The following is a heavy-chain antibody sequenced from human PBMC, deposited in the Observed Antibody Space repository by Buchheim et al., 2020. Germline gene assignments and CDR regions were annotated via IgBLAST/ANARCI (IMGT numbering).Heavy chain of an antibody. V-gene: IGHV3-30*18. Sequence: QVQLVESGGGVVQPGRSLRLSCAASGFTFSSYGMHWVRQAPGKGLEWVAVISYDGSNKYYADSVKGRFTISRDNSKNTLYLQMNSLRAEDTAVYYCAKDREGFLTVTTSWGNGMDVWGQGTT. CDR3: AKDREGFLTVTTSWGNGMDV. J-gene: IGHJ6*02. CDR1: GFTFSSYG. D-gene: IGHD4-17*01. CDR2: ISYDGSNK.